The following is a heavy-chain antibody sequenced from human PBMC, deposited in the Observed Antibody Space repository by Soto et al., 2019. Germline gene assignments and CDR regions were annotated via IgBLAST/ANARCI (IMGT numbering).Heavy chain of an antibody. CDR3: AREYYGLLTGYYTDY. CDR2: ISGDGVTT. J-gene: IGHJ4*02. Sequence: EVQLVESGGDLVQRGGSLRLSCEASGFPFSSYWMHWVRHTPGKGLAWVARISGDGVTTYYADSVTGRFTVSRDNAKNTLSLQISGLRAEDTAVYYCAREYYGLLTGYYTDYWGQGTLVSVSS. CDR1: GFPFSSYW. D-gene: IGHD3-9*01. V-gene: IGHV3-74*01.